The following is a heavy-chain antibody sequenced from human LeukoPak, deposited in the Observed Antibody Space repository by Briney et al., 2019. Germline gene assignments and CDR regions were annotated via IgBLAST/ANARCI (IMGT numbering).Heavy chain of an antibody. D-gene: IGHD1-26*01. Sequence: PGGSLRLSCVTSGFTFSNYYMTWIRQAPGKGLEWVSYISGTGNSKYYADSVKGRFTISWDNAKNSLYLQMSSLRAEDTAIYYCARDYSGSEYFFDYWGQGSLVTVSS. CDR3: ARDYSGSEYFFDY. J-gene: IGHJ4*02. CDR2: ISGTGNSK. V-gene: IGHV3-11*01. CDR1: GFTFSNYY.